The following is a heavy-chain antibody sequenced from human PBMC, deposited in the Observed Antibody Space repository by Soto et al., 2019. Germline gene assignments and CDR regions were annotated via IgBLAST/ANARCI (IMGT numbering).Heavy chain of an antibody. CDR3: ARYGVTSIWYFDI. Sequence: QVQLQQWGAGLLKPSETLSLTCTVYGASFAGYYWTWLRQSPGKGLEWIGEVSHSGIAKYNPSLGSRVTISLDTSNNQFSLDLTSVTAADTAVYYCARYGVTSIWYFDIWGRGTLVSVSS. CDR2: VSHSGIA. V-gene: IGHV4-34*01. J-gene: IGHJ2*01. CDR1: GASFAGYY. D-gene: IGHD2-8*01.